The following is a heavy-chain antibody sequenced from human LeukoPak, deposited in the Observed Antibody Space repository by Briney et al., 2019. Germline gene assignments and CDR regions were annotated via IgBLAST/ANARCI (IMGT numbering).Heavy chain of an antibody. CDR3: ARLGSSWPRYYSMDV. D-gene: IGHD6-13*01. CDR1: GGSFSGYY. Sequence: SETLSLTCAVYGGSFSGYYWSWIRQPPGKGLEWIGEINHSGSTNYNPSLKSRVTISVDTSKNQFSLKLSSVTAADTAVYYCARLGSSWPRYYSMDVWGQGTTVTVSS. CDR2: INHSGST. V-gene: IGHV4-34*01. J-gene: IGHJ6*02.